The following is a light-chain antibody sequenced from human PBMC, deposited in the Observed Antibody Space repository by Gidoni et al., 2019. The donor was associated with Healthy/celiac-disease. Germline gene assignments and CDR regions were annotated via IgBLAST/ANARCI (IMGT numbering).Light chain of an antibody. J-gene: IGKJ3*01. Sequence: DIVITQSPDSLAVSLGERATINCKSSQSVLYSSNNKNYLAWSQQKPGQPPKLLIYWASTRESGVPDRFSGSGSGTDFTLTISSLQAEDVAVYYCQQYYSTPFTFGPGTKVDIK. CDR1: QSVLYSSNNKNY. V-gene: IGKV4-1*01. CDR2: WAS. CDR3: QQYYSTPFT.